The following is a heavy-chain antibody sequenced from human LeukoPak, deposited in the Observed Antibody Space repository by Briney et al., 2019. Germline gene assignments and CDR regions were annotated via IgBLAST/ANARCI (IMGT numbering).Heavy chain of an antibody. Sequence: ASVKVSRKASGYTFTSYGISWVRQAPGQGLEWMGWISAYNGNTNYAQKLQGRVTMTTDTSTRTAYMELRSLRSDDTAVYYCARVGGCNSTTCSWKYYNYYMDVWGKGTTVTVSS. V-gene: IGHV1-18*01. CDR2: ISAYNGNT. J-gene: IGHJ6*03. CDR1: GYTFTSYG. CDR3: ARVGGCNSTTCSWKYYNYYMDV. D-gene: IGHD2-2*01.